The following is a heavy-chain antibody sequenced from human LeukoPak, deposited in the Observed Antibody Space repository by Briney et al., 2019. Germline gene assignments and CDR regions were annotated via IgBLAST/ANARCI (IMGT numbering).Heavy chain of an antibody. CDR2: IDTDDRST. Sequence: GGSLRLSCAASGFTLSGYWMHWVRQAPGKGLVWVSRIDTDDRSTNYADSVKGRFTVSRDNAKNTLYLQMNSLRAEDTAVYYCTRGLQGIDYWGQGTLVTVSS. CDR3: TRGLQGIDY. V-gene: IGHV3-74*01. CDR1: GFTLSGYW. D-gene: IGHD4-11*01. J-gene: IGHJ4*02.